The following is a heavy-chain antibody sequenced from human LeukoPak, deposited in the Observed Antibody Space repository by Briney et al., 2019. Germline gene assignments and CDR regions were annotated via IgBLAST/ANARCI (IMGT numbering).Heavy chain of an antibody. D-gene: IGHD5-12*01. J-gene: IGHJ3*02. CDR1: VFCFSSDA. V-gene: IGHV3-23*01. Sequence: PWGSLRVSRAPSVFCFSSDAMSWVRQAPPEGREWASGISDSGVSTYSAHSVKGRFNVSRDNSKNPFFLQMNRLRDEDTAIYYCATRGYSGHDSPRDAFDIWGQGTMVTVSS. CDR3: ATRGYSGHDSPRDAFDI. CDR2: ISDSGVST.